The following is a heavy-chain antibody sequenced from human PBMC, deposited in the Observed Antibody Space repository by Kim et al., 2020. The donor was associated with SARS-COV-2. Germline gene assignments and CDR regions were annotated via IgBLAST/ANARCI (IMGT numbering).Heavy chain of an antibody. V-gene: IGHV4-34*01. CDR2: INHSGST. J-gene: IGHJ5*02. Sequence: SETLSLTCAVYGGSFSGYYWSWIRQPPGKGLEWIGEINHSGSTNHNPSLKSRVTISVDTSKNQFSLKLSSVTAADTAVYYCARKGLGYCSGGSCYSGFDPWGQGTLVTVSS. D-gene: IGHD2-15*01. CDR1: GGSFSGYY. CDR3: ARKGLGYCSGGSCYSGFDP.